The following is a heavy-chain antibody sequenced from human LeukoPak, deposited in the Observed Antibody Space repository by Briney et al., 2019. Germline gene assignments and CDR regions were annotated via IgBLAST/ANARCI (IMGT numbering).Heavy chain of an antibody. D-gene: IGHD3-10*01. CDR2: IKQDGSEK. Sequence: GGSLRLSCAASGFTFSSYWMSWVRQAPGKGLEWVANIKQDGSEKYYVDSVKGRFTISRDNAKNSLYLQMNSLRAEDTAVYYCARDYYGSGSYPFYYYYYYMDVWGKGTTVTVSS. J-gene: IGHJ6*03. CDR3: ARDYYGSGSYPFYYYYYYMDV. V-gene: IGHV3-7*01. CDR1: GFTFSSYW.